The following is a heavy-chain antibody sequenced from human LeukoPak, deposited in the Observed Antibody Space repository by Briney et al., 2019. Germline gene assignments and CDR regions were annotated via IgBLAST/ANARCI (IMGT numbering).Heavy chain of an antibody. CDR2: ISYDGSNK. Sequence: GGSLRLSCAASGFTFSSYAMHWVRQAPGKGLEWVAVISYDGSNKYYADSVKGRFTISRDNPKNTLYLQMNSLRAEDTAVYYCARDYYDFWSGYYIGGYFDYWGQGTLVTVSP. D-gene: IGHD3-3*01. CDR3: ARDYYDFWSGYYIGGYFDY. J-gene: IGHJ4*02. V-gene: IGHV3-30-3*01. CDR1: GFTFSSYA.